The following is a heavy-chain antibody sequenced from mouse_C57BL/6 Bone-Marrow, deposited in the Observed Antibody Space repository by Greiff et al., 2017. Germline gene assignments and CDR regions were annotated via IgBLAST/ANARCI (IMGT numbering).Heavy chain of an antibody. J-gene: IGHJ2*01. CDR2: IHPNSGST. Sequence: QVQLQQSGAELVKPGASVKLSCKASGYTFTSYWMHWVKQRPGQGLEWIGMIHPNSGSTNYNEKFKSKATLTVDKSSSTAYMQLSSLTSDDSAVYYCAQNYDYGWVYFDDWGQGTTLTVSS. CDR1: GYTFTSYW. V-gene: IGHV1-64*01. D-gene: IGHD2-4*01. CDR3: AQNYDYGWVYFDD.